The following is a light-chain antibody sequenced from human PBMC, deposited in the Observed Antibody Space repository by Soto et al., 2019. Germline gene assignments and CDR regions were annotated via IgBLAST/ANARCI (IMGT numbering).Light chain of an antibody. V-gene: IGKV1-17*03. CDR1: PAISHY. CDR2: GAS. J-gene: IGKJ4*01. CDR3: LQHNTYPLS. Sequence: DIQMPQSPSAMSASVGDRVTITCRARPAISHYLSWFHQRPGKVPKRLIYGASTLESGVPPRFIGSGSGSSFTLTISRLQPEDVGTYYCLQHNTYPLSFGGGTKVELK.